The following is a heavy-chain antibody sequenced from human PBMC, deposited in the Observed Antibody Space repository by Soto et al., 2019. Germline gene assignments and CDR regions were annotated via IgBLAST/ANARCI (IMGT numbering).Heavy chain of an antibody. D-gene: IGHD6-19*01. V-gene: IGHV4-59*08. J-gene: IGHJ4*02. CDR2: IYYSGST. Sequence: PSETLSLTCTVSGGSISSYYWSWIRQPPGKGLEWIGYIYYSGSTNYNPSLKSRVTISVDTSKNQFPLKLSSVTAADTAVYYCARQRYSSGWYFDYWGQGTLVTVSS. CDR1: GGSISSYY. CDR3: ARQRYSSGWYFDY.